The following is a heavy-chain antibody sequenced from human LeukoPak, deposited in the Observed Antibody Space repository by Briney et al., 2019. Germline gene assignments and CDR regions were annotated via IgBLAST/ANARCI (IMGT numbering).Heavy chain of an antibody. J-gene: IGHJ6*03. D-gene: IGHD3/OR15-3a*01. V-gene: IGHV3-48*03. CDR3: ARPTWTNYMDV. CDR1: GFTLSSSE. Sequence: GGSLRLSCAASGFTLSSSEMNWVRQAPGKGLEWVSHISRSGSTIFYADSVKGRFTISRDNAKNSVSLQMNSLRAEDTAVYFCARPTWTNYMDVWGKGTAVTISS. CDR2: ISRSGSTI.